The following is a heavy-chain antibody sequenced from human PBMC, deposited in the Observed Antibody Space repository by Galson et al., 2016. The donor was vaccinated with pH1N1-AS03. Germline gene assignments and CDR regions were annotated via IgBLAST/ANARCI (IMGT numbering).Heavy chain of an antibody. Sequence: SLRLSCAASGFSFSSYGMHWARQAPGKGLEWVAFIPYDGNNKYYSDSVKGRFTVSRDNSKNTVYLQMNSLRAEDTAVYYCAKDHSNVYGMDVWGQGTTVTVSS. CDR3: AKDHSNVYGMDV. J-gene: IGHJ6*02. CDR2: IPYDGNNK. CDR1: GFSFSSYG. D-gene: IGHD4-11*01. V-gene: IGHV3-30*02.